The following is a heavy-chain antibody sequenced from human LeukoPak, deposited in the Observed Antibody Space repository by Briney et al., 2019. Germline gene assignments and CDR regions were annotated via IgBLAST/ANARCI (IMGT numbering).Heavy chain of an antibody. CDR1: GVSISSCY. J-gene: IGHJ5*02. CDR2: IYYSGST. Sequence: PSETLSLTCTVSGVSISSCYWGWIRQPPGKGLEWIGSIYYSGSTYYNPSLKSRVTISVDTSKNQFSLKLSSVTAADTAVYYCARQRRIVGATGWFDPWGQGTLVTVSS. V-gene: IGHV4-39*01. CDR3: ARQRRIVGATGWFDP. D-gene: IGHD1-26*01.